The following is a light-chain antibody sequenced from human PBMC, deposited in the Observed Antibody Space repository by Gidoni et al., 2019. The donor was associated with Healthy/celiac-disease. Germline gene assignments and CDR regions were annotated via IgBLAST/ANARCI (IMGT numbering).Light chain of an antibody. Sequence: DIQITQSPSSLSASGGDRVTITFQSSQDISNYLNWYQQKPGKAPTLLIYDASNLETGVPTRFSGSGSGKDFTITISSLQPEDIATYYCQQYDNLLTFGGGTKVEIK. CDR2: DAS. CDR1: QDISNY. J-gene: IGKJ4*01. V-gene: IGKV1-33*01. CDR3: QQYDNLLT.